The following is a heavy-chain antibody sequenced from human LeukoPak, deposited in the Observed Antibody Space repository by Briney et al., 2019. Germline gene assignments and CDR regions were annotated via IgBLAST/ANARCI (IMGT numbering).Heavy chain of an antibody. J-gene: IGHJ4*02. CDR3: ARGAYGGKAVDY. CDR2: IYSGGST. Sequence: GGSLRLSCAASGFTFSSYAMSWVRQAPGKGLEWVSVIYSGGSTYYADSVKGRFTISRDNSKNTLYLQMNSLRAEDTAVYYCARGAYGGKAVDYWGQGTLVTVSS. V-gene: IGHV3-53*01. CDR1: GFTFSSYA. D-gene: IGHD4-23*01.